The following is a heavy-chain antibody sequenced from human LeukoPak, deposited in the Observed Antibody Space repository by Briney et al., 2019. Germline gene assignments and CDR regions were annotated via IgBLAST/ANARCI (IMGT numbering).Heavy chain of an antibody. CDR1: GFTFSSYG. Sequence: PGRPPRLSRAASGFTFSSYGVHLVRQAPGKGLEWVAFISYDATNKYFTDSVKGRFTLSRDKSKKALYLQMNCLRPEDTAVYYCAKESWSTDSGKGAFDIWGQGTMVTVSS. CDR3: AKESWSTDSGKGAFDI. D-gene: IGHD3-10*01. J-gene: IGHJ3*02. V-gene: IGHV3-30*18. CDR2: ISYDATNK.